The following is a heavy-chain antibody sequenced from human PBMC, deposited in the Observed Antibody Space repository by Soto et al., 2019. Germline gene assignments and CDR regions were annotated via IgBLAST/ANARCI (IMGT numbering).Heavy chain of an antibody. V-gene: IGHV3-33*01. CDR1: GFSFRSYG. D-gene: IGHD3-10*01. J-gene: IGHJ5*02. CDR2: VWYDGSKK. Sequence: GGSLRLSCEASGFSFRSYGMHWVRQAPGKGLEWVGIVWYDGSKKYYSGSVKGRFTISRDNSKNTLDLQMNSLRVDDTAVYYCARESAGSGKNNWFDPWGQGTLVTVSS. CDR3: ARESAGSGKNNWFDP.